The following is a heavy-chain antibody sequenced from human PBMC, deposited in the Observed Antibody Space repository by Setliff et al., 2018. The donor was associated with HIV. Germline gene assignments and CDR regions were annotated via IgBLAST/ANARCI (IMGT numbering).Heavy chain of an antibody. CDR3: ARDPAPSSSASYFQH. J-gene: IGHJ1*01. CDR1: GYTFTSYS. CDR2: INPSSGST. Sequence: ASVKVSCKASGYTFTSYSMHWVRQAPGQGLEWMGIINPSSGSTTYAQKFQGRVTMTRDTSTSTVYMELSSLRSEDTAVYYCARDPAPSSSASYFQHWGQGTPVTVS. D-gene: IGHD6-6*01. V-gene: IGHV1-46*01.